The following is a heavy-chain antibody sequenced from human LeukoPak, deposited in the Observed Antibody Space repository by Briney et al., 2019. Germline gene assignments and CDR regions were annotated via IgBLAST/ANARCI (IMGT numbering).Heavy chain of an antibody. V-gene: IGHV3-30-3*01. CDR2: ISYDGSIK. D-gene: IGHD6-13*01. CDR1: GFTFSSYA. CDR3: ARPPNIAAAGQD. J-gene: IGHJ4*02. Sequence: YPGRSLRLSCAASGFTFSSYAMHWVRQAPGKGLEWVAVISYDGSIKYYADSVKGRFTISRDNSKNTPYLQMNSLRAEDTAVYYCARPPNIAAAGQDWGQGTLVTVSS.